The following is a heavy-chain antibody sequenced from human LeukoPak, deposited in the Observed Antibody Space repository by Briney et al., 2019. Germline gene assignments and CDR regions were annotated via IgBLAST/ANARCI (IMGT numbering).Heavy chain of an antibody. CDR3: ARDILAYYGSGSYYKEPDGMDV. J-gene: IGHJ6*02. D-gene: IGHD3-10*01. Sequence: GGSLRLSCAASGFIFSNYNMNWVRQAPGKGLEWVSYISSSSSTIYNADSVRGRFTISRDNAKNSLYLQMNSLRAEDTAVYYCARDILAYYGSGSYYKEPDGMDVWGQGTTVTVSS. CDR2: ISSSSSTI. V-gene: IGHV3-48*04. CDR1: GFIFSNYN.